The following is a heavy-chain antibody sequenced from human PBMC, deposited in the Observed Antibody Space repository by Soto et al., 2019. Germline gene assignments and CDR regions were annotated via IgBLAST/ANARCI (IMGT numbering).Heavy chain of an antibody. CDR2: IGSSSSYT. J-gene: IGHJ4*02. CDR3: ARRRPTGYYNY. Sequence: QVQLVESGGDLVKPGGSRRLSCAASGFPFSDYYMSWIRQAPGKGLEWVSSIGSSSSYTNYADSVKGRFTISRDNAKNSLYLQMNSLRAEDTAVYYCARRRPTGYYNYWGQGTLVTVSA. D-gene: IGHD3-9*01. V-gene: IGHV3-11*05. CDR1: GFPFSDYY.